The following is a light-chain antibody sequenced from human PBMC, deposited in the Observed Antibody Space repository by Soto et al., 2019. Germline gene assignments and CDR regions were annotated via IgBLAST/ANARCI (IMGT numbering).Light chain of an antibody. CDR1: QRVTSNY. CDR2: GAS. J-gene: IGKJ1*01. V-gene: IGKV3-20*01. CDR3: QQYGSSPGT. Sequence: IVLTQSPGTLSLSPGERATLSCRASQRVTSNYLAWYQQRPGQAPRLLIFGASIRDTGLPDRFSGSGSGTDFTLTISRLGPEDFAVYYCQQYGSSPGTFGQGTKVEIK.